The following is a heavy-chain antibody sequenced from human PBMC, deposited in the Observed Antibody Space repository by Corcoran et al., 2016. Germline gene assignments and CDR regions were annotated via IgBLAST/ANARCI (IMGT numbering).Heavy chain of an antibody. CDR3: ARPLVGFVELLSSPLDDYYYGMYV. J-gene: IGHJ6*02. V-gene: IGHV1-69*01. CDR1: GGTFSSYA. D-gene: IGHD3-10*01. CDR2: IIPIFGTA. Sequence: QVQLVQSGAEVKKPGSSVKVSCKASGGTFSSYAISWVRQAPGQGLEWMGGIIPIFGTANYAQKFQGRVTITADESTSTAYMELSSLRSEDTAVYYCARPLVGFVELLSSPLDDYYYGMYVWGQGTTVTVSS.